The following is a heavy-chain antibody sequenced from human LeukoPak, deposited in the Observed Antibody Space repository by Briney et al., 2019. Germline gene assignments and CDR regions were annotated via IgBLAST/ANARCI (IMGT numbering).Heavy chain of an antibody. CDR1: GYTFTSYG. CDR3: ARVLPFPPKGVRSGIAAAHEDY. V-gene: IGHV1-18*01. J-gene: IGHJ4*02. CDR2: ISAYNGNT. Sequence: ASVKVSCKASGYTFTSYGISWVRQAPGQGLEWMGWISAYNGNTNYAQKLQGRVTMTTDTSTSTAYMELRSLRSDDTAVYYCARVLPFPPKGVRSGIAAAHEDYWGQGTLVTVSS. D-gene: IGHD6-13*01.